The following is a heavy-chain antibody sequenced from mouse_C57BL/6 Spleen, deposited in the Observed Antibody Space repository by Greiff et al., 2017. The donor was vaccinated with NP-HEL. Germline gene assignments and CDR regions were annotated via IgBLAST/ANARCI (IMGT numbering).Heavy chain of an antibody. D-gene: IGHD2-1*01. V-gene: IGHV1-80*01. CDR3: ARGEAYYGNYEDYAMDY. J-gene: IGHJ4*01. CDR1: GYAFSSYW. CDR2: IYPGDGDT. Sequence: VQVVESGAELVKPGASVKISCKASGYAFSSYWMNWVKQRPGKGLEWIGQIYPGDGDTNYNGKFKGKATLTADKSSSTAYMQLSSLTSEDSAVYFCARGEAYYGNYEDYAMDYWGQGTSVTVSS.